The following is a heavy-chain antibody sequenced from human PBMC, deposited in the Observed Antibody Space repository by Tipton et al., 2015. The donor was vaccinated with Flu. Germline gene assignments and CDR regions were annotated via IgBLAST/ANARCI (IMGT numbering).Heavy chain of an antibody. Sequence: QLVQSGGGLVQPGRSLRLSCAASGFTFGDYAMSWVRQAPGKGLEWVSVIYGGGTTNYADSVKGRFTISRDNSKNTLYLQLNSLRPEDTAVYYCARHIDIVEVAAAGEYYFDYWGQGTLVTVSS. CDR1: GFTFGDYA. D-gene: IGHD2-2*01. V-gene: IGHV3-66*02. CDR3: ARHIDIVEVAAAGEYYFDY. J-gene: IGHJ4*02. CDR2: IYGGGTT.